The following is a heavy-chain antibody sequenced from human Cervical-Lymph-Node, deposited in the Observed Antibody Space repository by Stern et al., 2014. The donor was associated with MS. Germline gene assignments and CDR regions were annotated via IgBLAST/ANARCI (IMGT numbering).Heavy chain of an antibody. CDR1: GFTFSDYY. D-gene: IGHD6-6*01. CDR3: ARKGRLEY. CDR2: ISYDGSSI. Sequence: VHLVESGGGLVKPGGSLRLSCAASGFTFSDYYMSWIRQAPGRGLEWISYISYDGSSIYYEESLKGRFTVSRDNAKNSLYLQMNSLTVEDTAVYYCARKGRLEYWGQGTLVTVSS. J-gene: IGHJ4*02. V-gene: IGHV3-11*01.